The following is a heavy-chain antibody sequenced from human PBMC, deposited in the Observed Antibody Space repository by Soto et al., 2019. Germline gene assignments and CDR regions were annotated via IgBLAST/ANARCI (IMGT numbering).Heavy chain of an antibody. V-gene: IGHV4-59*01. CDR1: GGSISSYY. J-gene: IGHJ4*02. CDR3: ARAGQWELGRLEDDY. D-gene: IGHD1-26*01. CDR2: IYYSGST. Sequence: TSETLFLTCTVSGGSISSYYCRWIWQPPGKGLEWIRYIYYSGSTNYNHSIKSRVNTSVDTSKNQFSLKLSSVTAADTAVYYCARAGQWELGRLEDDYWAQGTLVGVSS.